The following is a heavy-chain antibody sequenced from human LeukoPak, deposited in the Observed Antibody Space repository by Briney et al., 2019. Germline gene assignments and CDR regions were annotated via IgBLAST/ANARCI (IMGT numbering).Heavy chain of an antibody. CDR2: IYPGDSDT. CDR3: ARGRGSGSYSFDY. Sequence: NHGESLKISCKGSGYSFTTYWIGWVRQMPGKGLEWKGIIYPGDSDTRHSPSFQGQVTISADKSISTAYLQWSRLKASDTAMYYCARGRGSGSYSFDYWGQGTLVTVSS. CDR1: GYSFTTYW. V-gene: IGHV5-51*01. J-gene: IGHJ4*02. D-gene: IGHD3-10*01.